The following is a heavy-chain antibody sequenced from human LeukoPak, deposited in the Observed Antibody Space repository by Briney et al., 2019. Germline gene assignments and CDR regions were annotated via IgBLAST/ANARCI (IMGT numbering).Heavy chain of an antibody. Sequence: PETLSLTCALYVGSLTGYYWSWIRQPPGKGLEWIGEINHSVSTNYNPSLQGRVTIHTAKKQSSPRVRSVTAEETAVYYCARGRAVEIVVVPAADGMDVWGQGTTVTVSS. CDR3: ARGRAVEIVVVPAADGMDV. D-gene: IGHD2-2*03. CDR2: INHSVST. CDR1: VGSLTGYY. V-gene: IGHV4-34*01. J-gene: IGHJ6*02.